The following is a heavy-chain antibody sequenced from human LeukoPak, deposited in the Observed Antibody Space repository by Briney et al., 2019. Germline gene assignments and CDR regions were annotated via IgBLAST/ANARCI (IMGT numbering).Heavy chain of an antibody. J-gene: IGHJ5*02. CDR3: ARVSYYYGSGSYPLNWFDP. CDR2: INPNSGGT. Sequence: VASVKVSCKASGYTFTGYCMHWVRQAPGQGLEWMGWINPNSGGTNYAQKFQGRVTMTRDTSISTAYMELSRLRSDDTAVYYCARVSYYYGSGSYPLNWFDPWGQGTLVTVSS. D-gene: IGHD3-10*01. CDR1: GYTFTGYC. V-gene: IGHV1-2*02.